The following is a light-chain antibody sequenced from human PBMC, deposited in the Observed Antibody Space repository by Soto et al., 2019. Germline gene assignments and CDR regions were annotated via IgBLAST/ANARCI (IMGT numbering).Light chain of an antibody. Sequence: VLAQSPGTLSLSPGERATLACRASQSVSSNFLAWYQHKVGQAPRLLLYGASIRAAGAPDRFTGGGSGTEFTLTISRVEPEDFAVYYCQYFGSSPPKYTFGQGTKLEI. J-gene: IGKJ2*01. CDR1: QSVSSNF. V-gene: IGKV3-20*01. CDR3: QYFGSSPPKYT. CDR2: GAS.